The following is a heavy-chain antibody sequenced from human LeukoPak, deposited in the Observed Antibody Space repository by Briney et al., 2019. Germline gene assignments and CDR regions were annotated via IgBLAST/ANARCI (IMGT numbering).Heavy chain of an antibody. CDR3: AGEWELRFAFDI. D-gene: IGHD1-26*01. CDR2: INPNSGGT. V-gene: IGHV1-2*06. J-gene: IGHJ3*02. CDR1: GYTFTGYY. Sequence: GASVKVSCKASGYTFTGYYMHWVRQAPGQGLEWMGRINPNSGGTNYAQKFQGRVTMTRDTSISTAYMELSRLRSDDTAVYYCAGEWELRFAFDIWGQGTMVTVSS.